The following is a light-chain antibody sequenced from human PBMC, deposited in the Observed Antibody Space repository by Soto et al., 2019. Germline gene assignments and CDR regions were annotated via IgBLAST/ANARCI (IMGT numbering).Light chain of an antibody. CDR1: QSVGNN. V-gene: IGKV3-15*01. CDR3: QQYGDSPLT. CDR2: ATS. J-gene: IGKJ4*01. Sequence: EIVVTQSPATLSVSPGERATLSCRGSQSVGNNFAWYQQKPGQAPRLLIFATSTRATGVPARFSGSGSGTEFTLPISSLQAEDFAVYYCQQYGDSPLTFGGGARVELE.